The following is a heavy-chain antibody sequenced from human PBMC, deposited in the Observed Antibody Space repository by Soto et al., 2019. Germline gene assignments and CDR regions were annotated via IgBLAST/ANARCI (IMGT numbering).Heavy chain of an antibody. CDR3: AREGYSGYDFYFDY. J-gene: IGHJ4*02. CDR1: GFTFSSYA. V-gene: IGHV3-64*01. D-gene: IGHD5-12*01. Sequence: EVQLVESGGGLVQPGGSLRLSCAASGFTFSSYAMHWVRQAPGKGLEYVSAISSNGGSTYYANSVKGRFTISRDNSTNTLYLQMGSLRAEDMAVYYCAREGYSGYDFYFDYWGQGTLVTVSS. CDR2: ISSNGGST.